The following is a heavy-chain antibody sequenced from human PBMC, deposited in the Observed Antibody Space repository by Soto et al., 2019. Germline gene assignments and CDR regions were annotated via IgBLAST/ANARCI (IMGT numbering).Heavy chain of an antibody. D-gene: IGHD3-22*01. CDR2: ISYDGSNK. Sequence: GGSLRLSCAASGFTFSSYAMHWVRQAPGKGLEWVAVISYDGSNKYYADSVKGRFTISRDNSKNTLYLQMNSLRAEDTAVYYCARTELDYYDSSGSYYFDYWGQGTLVTVSS. J-gene: IGHJ4*02. CDR1: GFTFSSYA. CDR3: ARTELDYYDSSGSYYFDY. V-gene: IGHV3-30-3*01.